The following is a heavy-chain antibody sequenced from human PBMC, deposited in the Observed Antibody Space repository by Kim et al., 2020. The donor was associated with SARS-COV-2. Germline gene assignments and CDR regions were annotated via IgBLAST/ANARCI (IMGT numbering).Heavy chain of an antibody. D-gene: IGHD1-26*01. CDR3: ARGREWELLS. CDR2: IIPILGIA. CDR1: GGTFSSYT. V-gene: IGHV1-69*02. Sequence: SVKVSCKASGGTFSSYTISWVRQAPGQGLEWMVRIIPILGIANYAQKFQGRVTITADKSTSTAYMELSSLRSEDTAVYYCARGREWELLSWGQGTLVTVSS. J-gene: IGHJ5*02.